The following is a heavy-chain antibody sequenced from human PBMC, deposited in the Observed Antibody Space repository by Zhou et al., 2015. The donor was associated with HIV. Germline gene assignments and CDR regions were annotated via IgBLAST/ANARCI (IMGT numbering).Heavy chain of an antibody. CDR2: IIPIFGTA. D-gene: IGHD2-15*01. CDR1: GGTFSSYA. J-gene: IGHJ6*02. V-gene: IGHV1-69*01. CDR3: AREGGLGYCSGGSCALGGLSYYYGMDV. Sequence: QVQLVQSGAEVKKPGSSVKVSCKASGGTFSSYAISWVRQAPGQGLEWMGGIIPIFGTANYAQKFQGRVTITADESTSTAYMELSSLRSEDTAVYYCAREGGLGYCSGGSCALGGLSYYYGMDVWGQGTTVTVSS.